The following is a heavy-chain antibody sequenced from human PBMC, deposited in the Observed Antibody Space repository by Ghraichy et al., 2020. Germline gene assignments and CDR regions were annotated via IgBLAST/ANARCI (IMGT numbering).Heavy chain of an antibody. D-gene: IGHD5-12*01. CDR2: IYPGDSDT. CDR1: GYSFTSYW. V-gene: IGHV5-51*01. CDR3: ARLAPGQDPYEGYYYYGMDV. Sequence: GESLNISCKGSGYSFTSYWIGWVRQMPGKGLEWMGIIYPGDSDTRYSPSFQGQVTISADKSISTAYLQWSSLKASDTAMYYCARLAPGQDPYEGYYYYGMDVWGQGTTVTVSS. J-gene: IGHJ6*02.